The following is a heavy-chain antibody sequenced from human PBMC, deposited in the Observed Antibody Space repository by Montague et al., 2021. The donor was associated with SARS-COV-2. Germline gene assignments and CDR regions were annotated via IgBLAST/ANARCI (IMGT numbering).Heavy chain of an antibody. CDR1: GSSVRSYY. CDR3: ARGGATYYYDTSGYVNAFDT. J-gene: IGHJ3*02. V-gene: IGHV4-59*02. D-gene: IGHD3-22*01. CDR2: IYDSGST. Sequence: SETLSLTCIVSGSSVRSYYWSWIRQPPGKGLEWIGHIYDSGSTNYSPSXXSRVTISVDTSKNQFSLKLSSVTAADTAVYFCARGGATYYYDTSGYVNAFDTWGQGTMVTVSS.